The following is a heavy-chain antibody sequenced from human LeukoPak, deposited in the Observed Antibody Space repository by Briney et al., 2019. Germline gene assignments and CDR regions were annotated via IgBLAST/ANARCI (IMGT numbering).Heavy chain of an antibody. J-gene: IGHJ6*04. CDR3: AKHEDV. CDR1: GFSFGSYG. Sequence: GGSLRLSCVGSGFSFGSYGMHWVRQAPGKGLEWVAHIRHDGRNEDYADSVRGRFTISRDNSKDTLCLEMNSLRAEDTAMYYCAKHEDVWGKGTTVTVSS. V-gene: IGHV3-30*02. CDR2: IRHDGRNE.